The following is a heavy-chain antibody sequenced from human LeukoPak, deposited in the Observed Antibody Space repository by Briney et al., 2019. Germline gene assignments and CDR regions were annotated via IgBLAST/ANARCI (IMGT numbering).Heavy chain of an antibody. V-gene: IGHV1-2*02. D-gene: IGHD3-3*01. Sequence: ASVKVSCKASGYTFTGYYMHWVRQAPGQGLEWMGWINPNSGGTNYAQKFQGRVTMTRDTSISTAYMELSRLRSDDTAVYYCARAKPRRITIFGVVIKAAFDIWGQGTMVTVSS. J-gene: IGHJ3*02. CDR1: GYTFTGYY. CDR3: ARAKPRRITIFGVVIKAAFDI. CDR2: INPNSGGT.